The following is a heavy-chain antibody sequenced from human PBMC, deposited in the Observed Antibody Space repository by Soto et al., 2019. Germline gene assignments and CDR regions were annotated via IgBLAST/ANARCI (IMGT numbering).Heavy chain of an antibody. D-gene: IGHD5-18*01. Sequence: QITLKESGPTLVKPTQTLTLTCTFSGFSLSTSGVNVGWIRQPPGKALEWLALIYWDDAKRYSPSLKNRLTITKDTSKNQVVLTMTNIDPVNTATYYCARRRRGYSYGYYFDYWGQGTLVTVSS. CDR3: ARRRRGYSYGYYFDY. CDR1: GFSLSTSGVN. CDR2: IYWDDAK. V-gene: IGHV2-5*02. J-gene: IGHJ4*02.